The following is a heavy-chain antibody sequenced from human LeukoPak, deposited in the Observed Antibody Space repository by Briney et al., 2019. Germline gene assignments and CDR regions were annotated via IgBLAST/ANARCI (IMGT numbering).Heavy chain of an antibody. D-gene: IGHD2-15*01. CDR2: ISSSGSTI. CDR1: GFIFSTYG. J-gene: IGHJ4*02. V-gene: IGHV3-48*04. CDR3: AREGYCSGGSCSRNFDY. Sequence: PGGSLRLSCAASGFIFSTYGMHWVRQAPGKGLEWVSYISSSGSTIYYADSVKGRFTISRDNAKNSLYLQMNSLRAEDTALYYCAREGYCSGGSCSRNFDYWGQGTLVTVSS.